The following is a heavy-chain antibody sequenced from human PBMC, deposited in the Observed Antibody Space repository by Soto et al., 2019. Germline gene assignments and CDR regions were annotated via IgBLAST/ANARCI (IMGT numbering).Heavy chain of an antibody. CDR3: AGETYYYDSSGYPADYDYYGMDV. D-gene: IGHD3-22*01. Sequence: EVQLVESGGGLVKPGGSLRLSCAASGFTFSSYSMNWVRQAPGKGLEWVSSISSSSSYIYYADSVKGRFTISRDNAKNSLYLQMNSLRAEDTAVYYCAGETYYYDSSGYPADYDYYGMDVWGQGTTVTVSS. J-gene: IGHJ6*02. CDR1: GFTFSSYS. CDR2: ISSSSSYI. V-gene: IGHV3-21*01.